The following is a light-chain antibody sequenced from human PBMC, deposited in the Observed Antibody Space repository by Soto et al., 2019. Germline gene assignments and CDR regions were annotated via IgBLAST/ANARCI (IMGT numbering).Light chain of an antibody. CDR3: CSYAGSSNAV. V-gene: IGLV2-23*01. CDR2: EGS. J-gene: IGLJ7*01. CDR1: SSDVGSYNL. Sequence: QSALTQPASVSGSPGQSITISCTATSSDVGSYNLVSWYQQHPGKAPKLMIYEGSKRPSGVSNRFSGSKSGNTASLTISGLQAEDEADYYCCSYAGSSNAVFGGGTQLTVL.